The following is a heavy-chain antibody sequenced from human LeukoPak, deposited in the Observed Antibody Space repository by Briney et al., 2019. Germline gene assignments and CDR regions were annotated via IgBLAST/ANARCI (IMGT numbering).Heavy chain of an antibody. CDR1: GGSINSYY. CDR3: ARPGSTYALRN. V-gene: IGHV4-59*08. CDR2: IYYSGST. J-gene: IGHJ4*02. D-gene: IGHD2-2*01. Sequence: KPSETLSLTCTVSGGSINSYYWSWIRQPPRKGLEWIGYIYYSGSTNYNPSLKSRVTISVDTSKYQFSLKLSSVTAADTDVYYFARPGSTYALRNWGQGTLVTVSS.